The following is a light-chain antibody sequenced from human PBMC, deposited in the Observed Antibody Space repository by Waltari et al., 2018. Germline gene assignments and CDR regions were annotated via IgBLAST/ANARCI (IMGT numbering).Light chain of an antibody. Sequence: VLTQSPGTLSLSQGETATLSCRASQSISKSLVRYQQRPGHAPRLLIHAASTGATGVPDRFSGSGYVTDFTLPLSRLGPEDFAVYYCQNHERLPAAFGQGTKVEIK. CDR2: AAS. CDR1: QSISKS. CDR3: QNHERLPAA. J-gene: IGKJ1*01. V-gene: IGKV3-20*01.